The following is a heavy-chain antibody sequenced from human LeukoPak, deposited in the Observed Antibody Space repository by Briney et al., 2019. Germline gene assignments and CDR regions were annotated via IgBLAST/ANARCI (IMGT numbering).Heavy chain of an antibody. V-gene: IGHV4-30-2*01. CDR3: AGQNVPTPHDY. Sequence: SETLSLTCTVAVGSISSGGCCWSWIRQPPGKGLEWIAYISAAGTTFYNPSLKSRVTISLDRSKNQFSLNLTSITAADTAVYYCAGQNVPTPHDYWGQGTQVTVSS. CDR2: ISAAGTT. D-gene: IGHD2-2*01. J-gene: IGHJ4*02. CDR1: VGSISSGGCC.